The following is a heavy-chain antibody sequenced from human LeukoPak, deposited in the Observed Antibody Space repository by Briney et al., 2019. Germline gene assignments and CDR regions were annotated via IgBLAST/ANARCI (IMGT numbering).Heavy chain of an antibody. CDR2: IYYSGST. D-gene: IGHD3-22*01. V-gene: IGHV4-59*01. CDR1: GGSFSSYY. J-gene: IGHJ3*02. CDR3: AREGHYYDSSGVDDAFDI. Sequence: SETLSLTCAVYGGSFSSYYWSWIRQPPGKGLEWIGYIYYSGSTNYNPSLKSRVTISVDMSKNQFSLKLSSVTAADTAVYYCAREGHYYDSSGVDDAFDIWGQGTMVTVSS.